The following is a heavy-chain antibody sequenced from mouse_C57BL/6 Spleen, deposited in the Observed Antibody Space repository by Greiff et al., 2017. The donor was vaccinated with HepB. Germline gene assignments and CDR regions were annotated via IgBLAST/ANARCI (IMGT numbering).Heavy chain of an antibody. V-gene: IGHV14-4*01. J-gene: IGHJ3*01. CDR2: IDPENGDT. D-gene: IGHD1-1*01. Sequence: EVQLQQSGAELVRPGASVKLSCTASGFNIKDDYMHWVKQRPEQGLEWIGWIDPENGDTEYASKFQGKATITADTSSNTAYLQLSSLTSEDTAVYYCTTGAFYGSSSFAYWGQGTLVTVSA. CDR3: TTGAFYGSSSFAY. CDR1: GFNIKDDY.